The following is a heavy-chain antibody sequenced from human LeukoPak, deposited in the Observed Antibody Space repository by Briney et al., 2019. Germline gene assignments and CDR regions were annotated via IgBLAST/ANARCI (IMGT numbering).Heavy chain of an antibody. CDR2: INPSGGST. CDR3: ARRGLVREFDY. CDR1: GYTFTSYY. Sequence: ASVKVSCKASGYTFTSYYMHWVRQAPGQGLEWMGIINPSGGSTSYAQKFQGRVTMTRDMSTSTVYMELSSLRSEDTAVYYCARRGLVREFDYWGQGTLVTVSS. D-gene: IGHD3-10*01. J-gene: IGHJ4*02. V-gene: IGHV1-46*01.